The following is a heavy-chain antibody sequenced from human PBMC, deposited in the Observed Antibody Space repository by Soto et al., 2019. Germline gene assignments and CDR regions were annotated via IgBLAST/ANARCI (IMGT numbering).Heavy chain of an antibody. V-gene: IGHV4-30-4*01. J-gene: IGHJ4*02. CDR2: IYYSGST. Sequence: QVQLQESGPGLVKPPQTLSLTCTVSGGSISSGDYYWSWIRQPPGKGLEWIGYIYYSGSTYYNPSLKSRVTISVDTYKKQFSLKLSSVTAADTAVYYCAQMQYYYDSSGYLVDYWGQGNLVTVS. CDR3: AQMQYYYDSSGYLVDY. D-gene: IGHD3-22*01. CDR1: GGSISSGDYY.